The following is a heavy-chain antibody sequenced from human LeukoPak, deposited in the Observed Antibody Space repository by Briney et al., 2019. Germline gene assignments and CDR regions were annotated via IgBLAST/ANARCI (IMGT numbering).Heavy chain of an antibody. CDR1: GGSISSSNW. J-gene: IGHJ5*02. V-gene: IGHV4-4*02. CDR2: IYHSGST. D-gene: IGHD3-10*01. CDR3: ARNLWFGELLAAELDRFDP. Sequence: SGTLSLTCAVSGGSISSSNWWSWVRQPPGKGLEWIGEIYHSGSTNYNPSLKSRVTISVDKSKNQFSLKLSSVTAADTAVYYCARNLWFGELLAAELDRFDPWGQGTLVTVPS.